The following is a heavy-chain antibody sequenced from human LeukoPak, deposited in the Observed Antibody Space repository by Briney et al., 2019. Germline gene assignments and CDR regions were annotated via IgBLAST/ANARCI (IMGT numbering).Heavy chain of an antibody. J-gene: IGHJ5*02. CDR1: GGSFSGYY. V-gene: IGHV4-34*01. D-gene: IGHD6-13*01. CDR3: ASGRGRAAVGMLNWFDP. Sequence: SETLSLTCAVYGGSFSGYYWSWIRQPPGKGLEWIGEINHSGSTNYNPSLKSRVTISVDTSKNQFSLKLSSVTAADTAVYYWASGRGRAAVGMLNWFDPWGQGTLVTVSS. CDR2: INHSGST.